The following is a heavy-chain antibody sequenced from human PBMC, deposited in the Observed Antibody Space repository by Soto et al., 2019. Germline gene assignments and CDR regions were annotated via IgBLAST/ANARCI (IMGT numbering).Heavy chain of an antibody. V-gene: IGHV3-23*01. CDR3: AKDFSIGLLPSGWFDP. CDR1: GFTFSSYA. Sequence: PGGSLRLSCAASGFTFSSYAMSWVRQAPGKGLEWVSAISGSGGSTYYADSVKGRFTISRDNSKNTLYLQMNSLRAEDTAVYYCAKDFSIGLLPSGWFDPWGQGTLVTVSS. CDR2: ISGSGGST. D-gene: IGHD2-21*02. J-gene: IGHJ5*02.